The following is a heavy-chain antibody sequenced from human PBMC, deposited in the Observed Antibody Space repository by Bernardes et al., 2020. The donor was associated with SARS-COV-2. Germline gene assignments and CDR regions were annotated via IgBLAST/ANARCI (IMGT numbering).Heavy chain of an antibody. Sequence: SLLLSFSFSGFTFSSYTMNWVRQAPGKGLEWVSTITDSGDSTYYADSVKGRFTISRDNSKDRLYLQMNSLRAEDTAVYFCAKRRVEWELLHYFDSWGQGTLVTVSS. J-gene: IGHJ4*02. D-gene: IGHD1-26*01. V-gene: IGHV3-23*01. CDR2: ITDSGDST. CDR1: GFTFSSYT. CDR3: AKRRVEWELLHYFDS.